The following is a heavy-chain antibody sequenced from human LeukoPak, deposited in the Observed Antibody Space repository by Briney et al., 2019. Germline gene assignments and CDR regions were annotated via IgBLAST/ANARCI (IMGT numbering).Heavy chain of an antibody. D-gene: IGHD6-13*01. CDR3: AVWFYGSSWYGGSWFDP. CDR2: ISAYNGNT. CDR1: GYTFTSYG. J-gene: IGHJ5*02. Sequence: GASVKVSCKASGYTFTSYGISWVRQAPGQGLEWMGWISAYNGNTNYAQKLQGRVTMTTDTSTSTAYMELRSLRSDDTAVYYCAVWFYGSSWYGGSWFDPWGQGTLVTVSS. V-gene: IGHV1-18*01.